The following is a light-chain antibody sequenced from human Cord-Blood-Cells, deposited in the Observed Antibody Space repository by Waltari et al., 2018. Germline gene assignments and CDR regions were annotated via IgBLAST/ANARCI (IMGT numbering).Light chain of an antibody. J-gene: IGKJ4*01. CDR3: QQYYSTPRT. CDR2: WSS. CDR1: QSVLYSSNNKNY. Sequence: DIVMTQSPDSLAVSLGERATINCKSSQSVLYSSNNKNYLAWYQQKPGQPPKLLIYWSSTREAGVPYRFRRSGSETEFTLTISSLHAEDVAVYDCQQYYSTPRTFGGGSKVESK. V-gene: IGKV4-1*01.